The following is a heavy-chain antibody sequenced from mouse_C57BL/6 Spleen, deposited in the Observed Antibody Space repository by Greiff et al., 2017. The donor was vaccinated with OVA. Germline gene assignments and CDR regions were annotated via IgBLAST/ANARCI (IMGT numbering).Heavy chain of an antibody. V-gene: IGHV3-6*01. CDR3: ARDGLYYGSEAY. Sequence: DVQLVESGPGLVKPSQSLSLTCSVTGYSITSGYYWNWIRQFPGNKLEWMGYISYDGSNNYNPSLKNRISITRDTSKNQFFLKLNSVTTEDTATYYCARDGLYYGSEAYWGQGTLVTVSA. D-gene: IGHD1-1*01. CDR2: ISYDGSN. CDR1: GYSITSGYY. J-gene: IGHJ3*01.